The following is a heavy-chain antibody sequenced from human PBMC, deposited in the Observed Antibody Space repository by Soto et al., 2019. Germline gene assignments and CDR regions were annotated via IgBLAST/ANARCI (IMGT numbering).Heavy chain of an antibody. CDR2: IYYSGST. CDR1: GGSISSSSYY. V-gene: IGHV4-39*01. Sequence: SETLSLTCTVSGGSISSSSYYWGWIRQPPGKGLEWIGSIYYSGSTYYNPSLKSRVTISVDTSKNQFSLKLSSVTAADTAVYYCASISYGILVDGTYHYYGMDVWCQAITVTVS. J-gene: IGHJ6*02. D-gene: IGHD6-19*01. CDR3: ASISYGILVDGTYHYYGMDV.